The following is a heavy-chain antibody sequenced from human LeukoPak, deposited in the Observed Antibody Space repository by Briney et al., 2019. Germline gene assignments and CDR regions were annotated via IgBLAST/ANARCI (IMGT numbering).Heavy chain of an antibody. Sequence: ASVKVSCKASGYTFTGYYMHWVRQAPGQGLEWMGWINPSSGGTNYAQKFQGRVTMTRDTSISTAYMELSRLRSDDTAVYYCARTSVVVVPAAILSRYYYYMDVWGKGTTVTVSS. J-gene: IGHJ6*03. V-gene: IGHV1-2*02. CDR1: GYTFTGYY. D-gene: IGHD2-2*01. CDR2: INPSSGGT. CDR3: ARTSVVVVPAAILSRYYYYMDV.